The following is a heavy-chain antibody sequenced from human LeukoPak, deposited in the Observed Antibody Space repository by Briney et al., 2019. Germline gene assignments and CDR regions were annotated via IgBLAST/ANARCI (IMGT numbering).Heavy chain of an antibody. D-gene: IGHD3-22*01. CDR1: GDSLNSLDL. J-gene: IGHJ4*02. CDR2: MYLSGTT. CDR3: AGLVGRYSSGLYYYYFDY. V-gene: IGHV4-4*02. Sequence: SETLSLTCTVSGDSLNSLDLWSWVRQPPGKGLEWIGEMYLSGTTHSNPSVKSRVTISIDKSKNQFFLNLSSVTAADTAVYYCAGLVGRYSSGLYYYYFDYWGQGTLVTVSS.